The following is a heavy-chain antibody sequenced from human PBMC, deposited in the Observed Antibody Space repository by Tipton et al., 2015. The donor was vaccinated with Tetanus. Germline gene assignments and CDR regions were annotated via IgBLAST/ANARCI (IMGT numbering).Heavy chain of an antibody. V-gene: IGHV3-7*04. CDR1: EFTLSRFW. Sequence: SLRLSCAASEFTLSRFWMSWVRQTPGKGLEWVANIKQDGSEKYFVDSVKGRFTISRDNARNSLYLQMTSLRAEDTAVYYCARGGTYYYGSGHDFWGQGILVTVSA. J-gene: IGHJ4*02. D-gene: IGHD3-10*01. CDR2: IKQDGSEK. CDR3: ARGGTYYYGSGHDF.